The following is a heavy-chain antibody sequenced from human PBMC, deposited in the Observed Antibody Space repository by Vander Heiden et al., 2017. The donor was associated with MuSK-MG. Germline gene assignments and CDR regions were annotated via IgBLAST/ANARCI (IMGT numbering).Heavy chain of an antibody. Sequence: VQLVQSGAEVKKPGASVKVSCKASGYTFSSYAVQWVRQAPGQRLEWMGWINAGNGNTKYSQKFQARITITRDTSASTAYMELGSLRFEDTAVYYCARSGRMQDYYYYGMDVWGQGTTVTVSS. J-gene: IGHJ6*02. CDR2: INAGNGNT. CDR1: GYTFSSYA. CDR3: ARSGRMQDYYYYGMDV. V-gene: IGHV1-3*01. D-gene: IGHD3-10*01.